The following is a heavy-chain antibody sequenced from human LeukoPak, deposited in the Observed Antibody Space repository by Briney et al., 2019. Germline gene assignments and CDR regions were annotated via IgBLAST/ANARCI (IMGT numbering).Heavy chain of an antibody. CDR2: ISAYNGNT. J-gene: IGHJ5*02. D-gene: IGHD3-3*01. Sequence: GASVKVSCKASGYTFTSYGISWVRQPPGQGLEWMGWISAYNGNTNYAQKLQGRVTMTTDTSTSTAYMELRSLRSDDTAVYYCARAYDFWSGYSNWFDPWGQGTLVTVSS. V-gene: IGHV1-18*01. CDR1: GYTFTSYG. CDR3: ARAYDFWSGYSNWFDP.